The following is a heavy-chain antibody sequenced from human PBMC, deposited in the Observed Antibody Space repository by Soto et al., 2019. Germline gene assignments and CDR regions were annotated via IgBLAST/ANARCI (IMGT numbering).Heavy chain of an antibody. Sequence: PGGSLRLSCAASGFTFSNFAMTWVRQAPGKGLEWVSSAGGGDDTYYADSVKGRFIISRDNSKSTLSLRLNGLSAEDTAVYYCGKDRMSYNSVWAPFDIWGQGTMVTVSS. CDR1: GFTFSNFA. CDR2: AGGGDDT. V-gene: IGHV3-23*01. D-gene: IGHD3-10*01. CDR3: GKDRMSYNSVWAPFDI. J-gene: IGHJ3*02.